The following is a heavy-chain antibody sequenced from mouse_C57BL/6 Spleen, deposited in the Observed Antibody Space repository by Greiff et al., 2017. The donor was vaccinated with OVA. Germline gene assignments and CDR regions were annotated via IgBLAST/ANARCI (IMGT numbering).Heavy chain of an antibody. J-gene: IGHJ3*01. D-gene: IGHD1-1*01. CDR1: GYTFTSYW. Sequence: VQLQQPGAELVRPGSSVKLSCKASGYTFTSYWMDWVKQRPGQGLEWIGNIYPSDSETHYNQKFKDKATLTVDKSSSTAYMQLSSLTSEDSEVYYCANYYGSEGFAYWGQGTLVTVSA. V-gene: IGHV1-61*01. CDR3: ANYYGSEGFAY. CDR2: IYPSDSET.